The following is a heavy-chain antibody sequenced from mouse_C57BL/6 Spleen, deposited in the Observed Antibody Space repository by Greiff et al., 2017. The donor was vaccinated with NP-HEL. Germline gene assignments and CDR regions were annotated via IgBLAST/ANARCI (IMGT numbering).Heavy chain of an antibody. J-gene: IGHJ3*01. CDR2: IDPNSGGP. Sequence: VQLQQPGAELVKPGASVKLSCKASGYTFTSYWMHWVKQRPGRGLEWIGRIDPNSGGPKYNEKFKSKATLTVDKHSNPDYMQLISLTSEDSAVYYCARERGDSSGYVAWFAYGGQGTLVTVSA. D-gene: IGHD3-2*02. V-gene: IGHV1-72*01. CDR1: GYTFTSYW. CDR3: ARERGDSSGYVAWFAY.